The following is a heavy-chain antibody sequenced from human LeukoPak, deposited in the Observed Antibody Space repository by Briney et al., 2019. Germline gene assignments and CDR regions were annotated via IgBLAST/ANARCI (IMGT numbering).Heavy chain of an antibody. CDR3: TTGELN. J-gene: IGHJ4*02. Sequence: GGSLRLSCAASGFTFSNAWMTWVRQPPGKGLEWVGRFKGKTDGGTIDYAAAVKGRFTISRDESKNMLYLQMSSLKTDDTAVYYCTTGELNWGQGSLVTVSS. CDR2: FKGKTDGGTI. D-gene: IGHD2-21*01. CDR1: GFTFSNAW. V-gene: IGHV3-15*01.